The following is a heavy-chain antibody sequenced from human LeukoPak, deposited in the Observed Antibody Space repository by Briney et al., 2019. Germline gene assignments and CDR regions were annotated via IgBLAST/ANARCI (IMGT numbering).Heavy chain of an antibody. D-gene: IGHD2/OR15-2a*01. Sequence: ASVKVSCKASGYTFTNYDINWVRQATGQGLEWMGWMNPNSGNTGYAQKFQGKVTITRNTSISTAYMELSSLRSEDTAVYYCARGENECYYYYFYMDVWGKGTTVTVSS. J-gene: IGHJ6*03. CDR1: GYTFTNYD. V-gene: IGHV1-8*03. CDR3: ARGENECYYYYFYMDV. CDR2: MNPNSGNT.